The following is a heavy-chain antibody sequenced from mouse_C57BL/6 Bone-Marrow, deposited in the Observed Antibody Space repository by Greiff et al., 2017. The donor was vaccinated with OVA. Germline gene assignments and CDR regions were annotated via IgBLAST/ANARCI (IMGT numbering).Heavy chain of an antibody. J-gene: IGHJ2*01. CDR3: ARGIYYGYDYYFDY. D-gene: IGHD2-2*01. CDR2: IDPSDSYT. V-gene: IGHV1-59*01. CDR1: GYTFPSYW. Sequence: VKLQESGAELVRPGTSVKLSCKASGYTFPSYWMHWVKQRPGQGLEWIGVIDPSDSYTNNNQKFKGKATLTVDTSSSTAYMQLSSLTSEDSAVYYCARGIYYGYDYYFDYWGQGTTLTVSS.